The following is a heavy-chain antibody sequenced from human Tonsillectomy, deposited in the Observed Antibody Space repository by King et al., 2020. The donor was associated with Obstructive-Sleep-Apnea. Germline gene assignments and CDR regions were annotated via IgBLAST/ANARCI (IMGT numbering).Heavy chain of an antibody. CDR3: ARRLRGDGSGTYGIDF. CDR2: IYPDDSET. D-gene: IGHD3-10*01. V-gene: IGHV5-51*01. CDR1: GYNFDVYW. J-gene: IGHJ4*02. Sequence: QLVQSGADVKKPGESLKISCKASGYNFDVYWIAWVRHTPGKGPEWMGIIYPDDSETTYSPSFQGQVTFSVDKSITTAYLQWTSLKASDTGIYYCARRLRGDGSGTYGIDFWGQGTLVTVSS.